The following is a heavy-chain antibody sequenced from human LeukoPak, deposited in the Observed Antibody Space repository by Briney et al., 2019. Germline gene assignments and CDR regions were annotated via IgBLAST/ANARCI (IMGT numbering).Heavy chain of an antibody. CDR3: ARVGYYASGPFSYFDY. V-gene: IGHV3-30-3*01. CDR1: GFTFSGYA. CDR2: ISYDGSNE. D-gene: IGHD3-10*01. Sequence: GGSLRLSCAASGFTFSGYAMYWVRQAPGKGLEWVAVISYDGSNEYYADSVKGRFTISRDNSKNTLYQQMNSLSVEDTAVYYCARVGYYASGPFSYFDYWGQGTLVTVSS. J-gene: IGHJ4*02.